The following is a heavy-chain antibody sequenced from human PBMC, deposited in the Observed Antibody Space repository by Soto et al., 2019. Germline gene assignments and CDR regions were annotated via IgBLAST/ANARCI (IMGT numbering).Heavy chain of an antibody. V-gene: IGHV4-59*12. Sequence: SETLSLTCTVSGGSISGSYWSWIRQTPGKVLEWIGYIAYSGDTYYNPSLRSRVTISADTSENKFSLTLKSVTAADTAVYFCARDFERSAIGPWGQGTSVTVSS. CDR3: ARDFERSAIGP. CDR1: GGSISGSY. CDR2: IAYSGDT. J-gene: IGHJ5*02. D-gene: IGHD3-9*01.